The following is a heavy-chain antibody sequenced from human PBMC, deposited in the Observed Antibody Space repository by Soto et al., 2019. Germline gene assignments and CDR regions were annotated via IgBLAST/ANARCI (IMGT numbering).Heavy chain of an antibody. D-gene: IGHD3-22*01. CDR2: IYYSGST. CDR3: ARGEGDSSGYYLDYYYGMDV. V-gene: IGHV4-31*03. Sequence: SESLSLTCTVSGGSISSGGYYWSWIRQHPGKGLEWIGYIYYSGSTYYNPSLKSRVTISVDTSKNQFSLKLSSVTAADTAVYYCARGEGDSSGYYLDYYYGMDVWGQGTTVTVSS. J-gene: IGHJ6*02. CDR1: GGSISSGGYY.